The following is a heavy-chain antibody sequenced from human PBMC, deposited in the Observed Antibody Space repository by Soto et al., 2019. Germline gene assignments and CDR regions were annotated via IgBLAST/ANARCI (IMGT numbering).Heavy chain of an antibody. V-gene: IGHV1-46*01. CDR2: INPNGGST. Sequence: QVQLVQSGAEVKKPGASVKVSCKASGYIFINYYRHWVRQAPGQGLEWIGIINPNGGSTNYAQKFRGRVTLARDTSTSTVYMDLSSLRSEDTAMYYCARDLAAGDFWGQGTLVTVSS. CDR1: GYIFINYY. CDR3: ARDLAAGDF. D-gene: IGHD6-13*01. J-gene: IGHJ4*02.